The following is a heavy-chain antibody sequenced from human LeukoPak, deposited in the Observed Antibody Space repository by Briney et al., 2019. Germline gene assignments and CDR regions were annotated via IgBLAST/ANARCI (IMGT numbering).Heavy chain of an antibody. CDR3: ARRGYSGYDS. Sequence: SETLSLTCAVYGGSFSGYYWSWIRQLPQKGLEWIGEINHSGSSNYNPSLKSRVTISVDTSKNQFSLKLSSVTAADTAVYYCARRGYSGYDSWGQGTLVTVSS. CDR1: GGSFSGYY. CDR2: INHSGSS. J-gene: IGHJ5*01. D-gene: IGHD5-12*01. V-gene: IGHV4-34*01.